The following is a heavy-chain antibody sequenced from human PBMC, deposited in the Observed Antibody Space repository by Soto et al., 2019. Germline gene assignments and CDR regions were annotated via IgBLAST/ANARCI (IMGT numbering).Heavy chain of an antibody. J-gene: IGHJ3*02. CDR1: GYTFTSYA. D-gene: IGHD1-26*01. V-gene: IGHV1-3*01. CDR2: INAGNGNT. CDR3: ARESVYYVYAFDI. Sequence: ASVKVSCKASGYTFTSYAMHWVRQAPGQRLEWMGWINAGNGNTKYSQKFQGRVTITRDTSASTAYMELSSLRSEDTAVYYCARESVYYVYAFDIWGQGTMVTVSS.